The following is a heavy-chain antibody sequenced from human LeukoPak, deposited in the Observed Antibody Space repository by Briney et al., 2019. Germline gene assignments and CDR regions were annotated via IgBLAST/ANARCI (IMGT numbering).Heavy chain of an antibody. CDR2: TYYRSKWYN. D-gene: IGHD1-26*01. V-gene: IGHV6-1*01. CDR3: ARDWEGLYFDL. CDR1: GDSVSANSVA. J-gene: IGHJ2*01. Sequence: SQTLSLTCAISGDSVSANSVAWNWSRQSPSRGLEWLGRTYYRSKWYNDYTVSVKSRITINADTSKNQFSLHLNSVTPEDTAVYYCARDWEGLYFDLWGRGTLVTVSS.